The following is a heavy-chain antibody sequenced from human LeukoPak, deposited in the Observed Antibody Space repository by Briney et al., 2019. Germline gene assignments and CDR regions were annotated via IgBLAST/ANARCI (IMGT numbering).Heavy chain of an antibody. CDR3: ARLRTIYYSGYDCEVFDY. V-gene: IGHV3-30-3*01. CDR2: ISYDGSNK. D-gene: IGHD5-12*01. J-gene: IGHJ4*02. Sequence: PGGSLRLSCAASGFTFSSYAMHWVRQAPGKGLEWVAVISYDGSNKYYADSVKGRFTISRDNAKNSLYLQMNSLRAEDTAVYYCARLRTIYYSGYDCEVFDYWGQGTLVTVSS. CDR1: GFTFSSYA.